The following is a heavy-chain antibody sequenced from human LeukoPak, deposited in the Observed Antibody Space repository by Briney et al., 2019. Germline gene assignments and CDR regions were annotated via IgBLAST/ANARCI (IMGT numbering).Heavy chain of an antibody. J-gene: IGHJ4*02. D-gene: IGHD2-15*01. V-gene: IGHV1-2*02. Sequence: ASVKVSCKASGYTFTGYDMHWVRQAPGQRLEWVGWINPNSGGTTYAQNFQGRVTMTRDTSTSTVYMDLSSLRSEDTAVYFCARQGINRDFDYWGQGTLVTVSS. CDR3: ARQGINRDFDY. CDR2: INPNSGGT. CDR1: GYTFTGYD.